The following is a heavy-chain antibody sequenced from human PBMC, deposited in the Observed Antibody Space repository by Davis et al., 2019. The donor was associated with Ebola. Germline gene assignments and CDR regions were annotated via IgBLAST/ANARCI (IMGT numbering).Heavy chain of an antibody. V-gene: IGHV3-23*01. CDR3: SRDLKQRPPAYYNGMDV. CDR1: VITFSSYA. D-gene: IGHD6-6*01. CDR2: ISGSGGRT. J-gene: IGHJ6*02. Sequence: WGSLRLSCTDSVITFSSYAMTWVRQAPGKGLEWVSAISGSGGRTYYADSVKGRFTISRDNSKKTLYLQMNSLRAEDTAVYYCSRDLKQRPPAYYNGMDVWGQGTTVTVSS.